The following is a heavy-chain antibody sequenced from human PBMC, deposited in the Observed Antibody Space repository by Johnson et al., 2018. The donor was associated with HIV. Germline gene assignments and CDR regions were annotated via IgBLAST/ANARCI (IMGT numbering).Heavy chain of an antibody. V-gene: IGHV3-20*04. J-gene: IGHJ3*02. D-gene: IGHD1/OR15-1a*01. CDR3: ARDLGNWDSPRSAFDI. CDR2: INWNGGST. CDR1: GFTFDDYG. Sequence: VQLVESGGGVVRPGGSLRLSCVASGFTFDDYGMSWVRQAPGKGLEWGSGINWNGGSTGYVDSVKGRFTISRDNAKNSLYLQVNSLRAEDTAVYYCARDLGNWDSPRSAFDIWGQGTMVTVSS.